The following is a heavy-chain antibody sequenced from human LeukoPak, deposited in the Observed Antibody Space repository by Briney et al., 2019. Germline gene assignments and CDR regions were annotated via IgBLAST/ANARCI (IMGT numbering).Heavy chain of an antibody. Sequence: SETLSLTCTVSGGSISSYYGSWSRQPPGKGLEWSGYIYYSGSTNYNPSLKSRVTISVDTSKNQFSLKLSSVTAADTAVYYCARETGYSSGWYDYWGQGPLVTVSS. CDR2: IYYSGST. J-gene: IGHJ4*02. V-gene: IGHV4-59*01. D-gene: IGHD6-19*01. CDR3: ARETGYSSGWYDY. CDR1: GGSISSYY.